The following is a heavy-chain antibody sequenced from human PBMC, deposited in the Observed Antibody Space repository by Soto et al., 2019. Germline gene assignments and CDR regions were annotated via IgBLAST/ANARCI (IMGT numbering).Heavy chain of an antibody. Sequence: EVQLVESGGGLIQPGGSLRLSCAASGFTVSSNYMSWVRQAPGKGLEWVSVIYGGGSTYYADSVKGRFTISRDNSKNTLYLQMNSLRAEDTAVYYCARDRISVAGTDNDYWGQGTLVTVCS. V-gene: IGHV3-53*01. CDR3: ARDRISVAGTDNDY. CDR1: GFTVSSNY. D-gene: IGHD6-19*01. CDR2: IYGGGST. J-gene: IGHJ4*02.